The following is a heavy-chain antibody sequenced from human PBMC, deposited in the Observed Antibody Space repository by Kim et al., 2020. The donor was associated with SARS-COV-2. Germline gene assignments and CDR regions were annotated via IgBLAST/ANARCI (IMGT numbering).Heavy chain of an antibody. Sequence: GGSLRLSCAASGFTLGGYSIIWVRQAPGKGLRWVSSVGTTDSYIYYADSVRGRLTISRDNTRNSLYLHMSSLTDDDTAVYYCARAGTSQTGSYY. CDR2: VGTTDSYI. V-gene: IGHV3-21*01. D-gene: IGHD1-26*01. J-gene: IGHJ6*01. CDR1: GFTLGGYS. CDR3: ARAGTSQTGSYY.